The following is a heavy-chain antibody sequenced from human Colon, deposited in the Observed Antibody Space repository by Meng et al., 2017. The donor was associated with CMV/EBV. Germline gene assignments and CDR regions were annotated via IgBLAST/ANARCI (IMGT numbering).Heavy chain of an antibody. CDR3: ARGAPYTFDS. Sequence: SCKAAGNTVTREYMHWVRQAPGQGLEWMGVINPSGGSTNYAQSFQGRVTMTRDTSTSTVYMELNSLKSEDTAVYYCARGAPYTFDSWGQGTLVTVSS. CDR2: INPSGGST. V-gene: IGHV1-46*01. D-gene: IGHD2-2*02. CDR1: GNTVTREY. J-gene: IGHJ4*02.